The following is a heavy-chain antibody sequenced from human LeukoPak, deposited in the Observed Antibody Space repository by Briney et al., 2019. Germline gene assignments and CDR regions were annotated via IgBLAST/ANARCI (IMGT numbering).Heavy chain of an antibody. CDR2: IYSGGST. J-gene: IGHJ4*02. D-gene: IGHD4-17*01. Sequence: GRSLRLSCAASGFTFDDYAMHWVRQAPGKGLEWVSVIYSGGSTYYADSVKGRFTISRDNSKNTLYLQMNSLRAEDTAVYYCARDFENGDYVSDYWGQGTLVTVSS. V-gene: IGHV3-53*01. CDR1: GFTFDDYA. CDR3: ARDFENGDYVSDY.